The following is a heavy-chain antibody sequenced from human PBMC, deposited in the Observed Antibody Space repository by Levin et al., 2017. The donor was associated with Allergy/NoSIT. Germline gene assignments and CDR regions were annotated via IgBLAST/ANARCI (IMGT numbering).Heavy chain of an antibody. CDR3: ARGRYCSSTSCYFIDY. D-gene: IGHD2-2*01. Sequence: ESLKISCTVSGGSISSSSYYWGWIRQPPGEGLEWIGSIYYSGSTYYNPSLKSRVTISVDTSKNQFSLKLSSVTAADTAVYYCARGRYCSSTSCYFIDYWGQGTLVTVSS. J-gene: IGHJ4*02. CDR2: IYYSGST. CDR1: GGSISSSSYY. V-gene: IGHV4-39*01.